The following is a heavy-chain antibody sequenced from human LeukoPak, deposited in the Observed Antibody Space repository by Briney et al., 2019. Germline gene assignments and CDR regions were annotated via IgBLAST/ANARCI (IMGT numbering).Heavy chain of an antibody. CDR3: AREHYYDSTAHLD. Sequence: SETLSLTCTVSGGSINSSTYYWGWIRQPPGRGLEWIGSIYYSWSTYYNPSLKSRVTISVDTSKNHFSLKRTSVTAADTAVYHCAREHYYDSTAHLDWGQGTLVSVSS. CDR2: IYYSWST. CDR1: GGSINSSTYY. D-gene: IGHD3-22*01. J-gene: IGHJ4*02. V-gene: IGHV4-39*02.